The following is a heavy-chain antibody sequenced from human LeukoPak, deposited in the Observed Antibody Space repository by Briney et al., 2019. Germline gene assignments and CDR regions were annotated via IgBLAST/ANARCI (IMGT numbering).Heavy chain of an antibody. CDR1: GFTFEDYA. CDR3: ARDLGVDY. J-gene: IGHJ4*02. V-gene: IGHV3-9*01. D-gene: IGHD3-10*01. Sequence: GRSLRLSCAASGFTFEDYAMHWVRQAPGKGLEWVSGISWNSGSIGYADSVKGRFTISRDNAKNSLYLQMNSLRAEDTAVYYCARDLGVDYWGQGTLVTVSS. CDR2: ISWNSGSI.